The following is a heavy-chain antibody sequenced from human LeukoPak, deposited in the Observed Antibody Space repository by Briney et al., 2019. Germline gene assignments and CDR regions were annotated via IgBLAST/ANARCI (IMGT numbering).Heavy chain of an antibody. V-gene: IGHV1-24*01. J-gene: IGHJ4*02. CDR2: FDPEDGET. CDR3: ATESCSGGSCTFDY. D-gene: IGHD2-15*01. Sequence: VASVKVSCKVSGYTLTELSMHWVRQAPGKGLEWMGGFDPEDGETIYAQKFQGRVTMTEDTSTDTTYMELSSLRSEDTAVYYCATESCSGGSCTFDYWGQGTLVTASS. CDR1: GYTLTELS.